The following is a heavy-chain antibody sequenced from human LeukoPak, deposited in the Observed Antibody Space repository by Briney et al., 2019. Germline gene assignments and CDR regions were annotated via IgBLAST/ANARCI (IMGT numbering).Heavy chain of an antibody. CDR2: ISYDGSNK. V-gene: IGHV3-30-3*01. Sequence: PGGSLRLSCAASGFTFSSYAMHWVRQAPGKELEWVVVISYDGSNKYYADSVKGRFTISRDNSKNTLYLQMNSLRAEDTAVYYCARAKLGINYYYYYGMDVWGQGTTVTVSS. D-gene: IGHD7-27*01. J-gene: IGHJ6*02. CDR1: GFTFSSYA. CDR3: ARAKLGINYYYYYGMDV.